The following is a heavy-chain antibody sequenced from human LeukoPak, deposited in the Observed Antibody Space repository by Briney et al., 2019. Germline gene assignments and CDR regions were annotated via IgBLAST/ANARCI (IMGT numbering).Heavy chain of an antibody. CDR1: SGSISNFH. V-gene: IGHV4-4*07. D-gene: IGHD1-26*01. CDR2: IFTSGST. CDR3: ARYIVSYPHDAFDI. J-gene: IGHJ3*02. Sequence: SETLSLTCSVSSGSISNFHWSWIRQPAGKGLEWIGRIFTSGSTSYNPSLKSRVTISVDTSKKQFSLKLSSVTAADTAFYYCARYIVSYPHDAFDIWGQGTMVTVSS.